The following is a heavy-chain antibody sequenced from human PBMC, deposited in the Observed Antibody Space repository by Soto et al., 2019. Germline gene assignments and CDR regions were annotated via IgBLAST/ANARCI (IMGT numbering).Heavy chain of an antibody. D-gene: IGHD4-4*01. CDR2: IRNKANSYAT. V-gene: IGHV3-73*01. J-gene: IGHJ4*02. CDR3: SSYSANSGGAFDY. CDR1: GFTFSGSA. Sequence: EVQLVESGGGLVQPGGSLKLSCAASGFTFSGSAMHWVRQTSGKGLEWVGRIRNKANSYATAYAASVKGRFTSSRDDSKNTAYLQMNSLKTEDTALYYCSSYSANSGGAFDYWGQGTLVTVSS.